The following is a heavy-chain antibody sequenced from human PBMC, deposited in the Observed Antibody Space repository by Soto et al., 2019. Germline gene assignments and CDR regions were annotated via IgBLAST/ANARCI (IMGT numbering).Heavy chain of an antibody. Sequence: SETLSLTCTVSGGSISSYYWSWIRQPPGKGLEWIGYIYYSGSTYYNPSLKSRVTISVDTSKNQFSLKLSSVTAADTAVYYCAREYCFSNSCLFDYWGQGTLVTVSS. D-gene: IGHD2-2*01. CDR2: IYYSGST. CDR1: GGSISSYY. CDR3: AREYCFSNSCLFDY. J-gene: IGHJ4*02. V-gene: IGHV4-59*12.